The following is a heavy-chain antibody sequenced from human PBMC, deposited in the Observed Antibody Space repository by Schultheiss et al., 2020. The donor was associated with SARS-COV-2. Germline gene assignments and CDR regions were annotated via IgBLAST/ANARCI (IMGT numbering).Heavy chain of an antibody. D-gene: IGHD6-13*01. CDR3: ARRGGIAAAGTVPWFDP. V-gene: IGHV1-2*04. J-gene: IGHJ5*02. CDR2: INPNSGGT. CDR1: GYTFTGYY. Sequence: ASVKVSCKASGYTFTGYYMHWVRQAPGQGLEWMGWINPNSGGTNYAQKFQGWVTMTRDTSISTAYMELSRLRSDDTAVYYCARRGGIAAAGTVPWFDPWGQGTLVTVSS.